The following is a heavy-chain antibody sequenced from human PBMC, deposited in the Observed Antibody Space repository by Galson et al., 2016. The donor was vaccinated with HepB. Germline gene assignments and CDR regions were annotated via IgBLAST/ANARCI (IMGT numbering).Heavy chain of an antibody. V-gene: IGHV1-2*04. CDR1: GYTFTGYY. CDR2: ICPNSGAT. J-gene: IGHJ4*02. Sequence: SVKVSCKASGYTFTGYYMHWVRQAPGQGLEWMGWICPNSGATNYAQNFQGWVTMTRDTSISTAYMELSRLRSDDTAVYYCAISYTGWYGGVFDYWGQGTLVTVSS. CDR3: AISYTGWYGGVFDY. D-gene: IGHD6-19*01.